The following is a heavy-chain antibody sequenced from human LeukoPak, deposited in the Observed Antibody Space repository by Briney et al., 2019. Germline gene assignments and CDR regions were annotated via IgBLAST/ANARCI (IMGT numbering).Heavy chain of an antibody. Sequence: GESLKISCKGSGYSFTSYWIGWVRQMPGKGLGWMGIIYPGDSDTRYSPSFQGQVTISADKSISTAYLQWSSMKASDTAMYYCARNADYGDYVGSFDYWGQGTLVTVSS. CDR1: GYSFTSYW. CDR2: IYPGDSDT. J-gene: IGHJ4*02. V-gene: IGHV5-51*01. CDR3: ARNADYGDYVGSFDY. D-gene: IGHD4-17*01.